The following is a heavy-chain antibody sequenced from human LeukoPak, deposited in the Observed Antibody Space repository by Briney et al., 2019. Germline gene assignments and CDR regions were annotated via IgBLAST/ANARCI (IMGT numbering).Heavy chain of an antibody. J-gene: IGHJ4*02. D-gene: IGHD1-1*01. V-gene: IGHV3-74*01. CDR2: IKSDGSST. CDR1: GCTFSSYW. CDR3: ARDLNWDLFDY. Sequence: GGSLRLSCAASGCTFSSYWMHWVRQAPGKGLVWVSRIKSDGSSTSYADSVKGRFTISRDNAKNTLYLQMNSLRAEDTAVYYCARDLNWDLFDYWGQGTLVTVSS.